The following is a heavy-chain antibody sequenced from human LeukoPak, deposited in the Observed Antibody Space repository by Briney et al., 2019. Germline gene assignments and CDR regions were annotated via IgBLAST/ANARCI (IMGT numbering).Heavy chain of an antibody. CDR2: INPNSGGT. D-gene: IGHD2-2*01. J-gene: IGHJ4*02. CDR1: GYTFTGYY. CDR3: ARALRKMTAMPSGY. V-gene: IGHV1-2*02. Sequence: ASVKVSCKASGYTFTGYYMHWVRQAPGQGLEWMGWINPNSGGTNYAQKFQGRVTMARDTSISTAYMELSRLRSDDTAVYYCARALRKMTAMPSGYWGQGTLVTVSS.